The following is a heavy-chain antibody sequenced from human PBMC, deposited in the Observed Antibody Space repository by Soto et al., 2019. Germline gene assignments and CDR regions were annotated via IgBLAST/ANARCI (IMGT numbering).Heavy chain of an antibody. V-gene: IGHV1-18*01. CDR2: ISAYNGNT. J-gene: IGHJ5*02. D-gene: IGHD2-15*01. CDR1: GYTFTNYG. CDR3: ARDRRDQLLLINWFDP. Sequence: QVQLVQSGAEVKKPGASVKVSCKASGYTFTNYGISWVRQAPGQGLEWRGWISAYNGNTKYAQKLQGRVTMTTDTYTSKAYMELRSLRSDDTAVYYCARDRRDQLLLINWFDPWGQGTLVTVSS.